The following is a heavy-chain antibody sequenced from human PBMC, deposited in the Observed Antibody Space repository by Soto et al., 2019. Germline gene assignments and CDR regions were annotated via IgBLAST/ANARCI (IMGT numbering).Heavy chain of an antibody. D-gene: IGHD3-10*01. V-gene: IGHV3-23*01. CDR2: ISGSDGTT. CDR1: GFIFRDYA. J-gene: IGHJ6*02. Sequence: GGSLRLSCAASGFIFRDYAMYWVRQAPGRGLEWVSVISGSDGTTFYADSVRGRVTSSRDNSRNMVYLQMISLLAEDTAVYYCAKVIGGSESYWGGSHYYYALDVWGQGTTVTVSS. CDR3: AKVIGGSESYWGGSHYYYALDV.